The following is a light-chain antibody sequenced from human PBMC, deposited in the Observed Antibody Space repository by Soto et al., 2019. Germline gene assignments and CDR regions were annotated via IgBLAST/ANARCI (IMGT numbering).Light chain of an antibody. Sequence: EIVLTQSPGTLSLSPGERVTLSCRASQSVRTNYLAWYQQKPGQAPRLLVYGASSRATGISDRFSGSGSGTDFTLTISRLEPEDFAVYYCQHYVSPPITFGQGTRLEIK. CDR3: QHYVSPPIT. V-gene: IGKV3-20*01. J-gene: IGKJ5*01. CDR1: QSVRTNY. CDR2: GAS.